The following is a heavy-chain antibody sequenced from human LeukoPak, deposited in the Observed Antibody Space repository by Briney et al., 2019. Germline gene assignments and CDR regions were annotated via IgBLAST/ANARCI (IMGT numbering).Heavy chain of an antibody. CDR3: ARGDPIGRY. Sequence: GGTLRHSCAASGFTFSSYWRPWVRQAPGKGLVWVSHVKSDGSSITYADSVKGRFTISRDNAKKTLYLQMNSLRAEETAVYYCARGDPIGRYWGQGTLVTVSS. V-gene: IGHV3-74*01. D-gene: IGHD1-26*01. J-gene: IGHJ4*02. CDR1: GFTFSSYW. CDR2: VKSDGSSI.